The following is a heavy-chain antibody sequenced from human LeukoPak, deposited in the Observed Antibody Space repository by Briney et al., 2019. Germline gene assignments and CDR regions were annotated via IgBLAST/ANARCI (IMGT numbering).Heavy chain of an antibody. D-gene: IGHD5-24*01. CDR2: INPNSGGT. CDR1: GYTFTGYY. Sequence: ASVKVSCKASGYTFTGYYMHWERQAPGQGLEWMGRINPNSGGTNYAQKFQGRVTMTRDTSISTAYMELSRLRSDDTAVYYCARKGLATSVPFDYWGQGTLVTVSS. V-gene: IGHV1-2*06. CDR3: ARKGLATSVPFDY. J-gene: IGHJ4*02.